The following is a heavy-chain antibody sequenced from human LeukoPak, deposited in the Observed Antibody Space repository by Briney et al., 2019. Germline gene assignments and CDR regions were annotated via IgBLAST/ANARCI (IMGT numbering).Heavy chain of an antibody. CDR2: INHSGST. J-gene: IGHJ3*02. Sequence: SETLSLTCAFYGGPFSGYYWSWIRQPPGKGLEWIGEINHSGSTNYNPSLKSRVTISLDTSKNQFSLKLSSVTAADTAVYYCARTWTPGGDAFDIWGQGTMVIVSS. CDR1: GGPFSGYY. CDR3: ARTWTPGGDAFDI. V-gene: IGHV4-34*01. D-gene: IGHD3/OR15-3a*01.